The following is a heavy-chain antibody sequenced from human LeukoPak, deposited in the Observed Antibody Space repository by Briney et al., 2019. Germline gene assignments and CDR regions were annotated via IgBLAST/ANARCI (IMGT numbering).Heavy chain of an antibody. D-gene: IGHD5-18*01. V-gene: IGHV4-34*01. CDR3: AREAGYSYGSHYFDY. J-gene: IGHJ4*02. Sequence: SETLSLTCAVYGGSFSGYYWSWIRQPPGKGLEWIGEINHSGSTNYNPSLKSRVTISVDTSKNQFSLKLSSVTAADTAVYYCAREAGYSYGSHYFDYWGQGTLVTVSS. CDR1: GGSFSGYY. CDR2: INHSGST.